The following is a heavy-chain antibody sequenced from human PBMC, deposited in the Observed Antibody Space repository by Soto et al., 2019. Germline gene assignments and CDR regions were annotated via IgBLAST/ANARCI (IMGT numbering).Heavy chain of an antibody. J-gene: IGHJ5*02. CDR3: ARDLGIAAAGTLTWFDP. CDR1: GYTFTSYD. Sequence: ASVKVSCKASGYTFTSYDINWVRQATGQGLEWMGWMNPNSGNTGYAQKFQGRVTMTRNTSISTAYMELSSLRSEDTAVYYCARDLGIAAAGTLTWFDPWGQGTLVTVSS. CDR2: MNPNSGNT. D-gene: IGHD6-13*01. V-gene: IGHV1-8*01.